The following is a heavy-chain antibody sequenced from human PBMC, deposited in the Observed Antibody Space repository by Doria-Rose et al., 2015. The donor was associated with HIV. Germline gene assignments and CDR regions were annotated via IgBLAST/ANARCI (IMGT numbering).Heavy chain of an antibody. CDR1: GVSLSSPGMG. V-gene: IGHV2-26*01. D-gene: IGHD6-13*01. CDR2: IFSDDER. Sequence: HVTVNESGPVLVKPTETLTLTCTVSGVSLSSPGMGVSWIRQPPGKAPEWFANIFSDDERSYKTSLKSRLTISRGTSKSQVVLTMTDMDPVDTATYYCARIKSSRWYHKYYFDFWGQGTLVIVSA. CDR3: ARIKSSRWYHKYYFDF. J-gene: IGHJ4*02.